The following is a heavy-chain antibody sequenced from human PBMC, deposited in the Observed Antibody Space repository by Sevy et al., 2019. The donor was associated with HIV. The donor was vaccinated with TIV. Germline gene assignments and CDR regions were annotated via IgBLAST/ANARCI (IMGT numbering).Heavy chain of an antibody. CDR1: GFTFSSYW. D-gene: IGHD6-13*01. J-gene: IGHJ4*02. V-gene: IGHV3-7*01. Sequence: GGCLRLSCEASGFTFSSYWMSWVRQAPGKGLEWVANIKEDGSVKNYVESVKGRFTISRDNAKNAVYLQMNSLRAEDAALYYGVRAIGAAGSYWGLGTLVTVSS. CDR3: VRAIGAAGSY. CDR2: IKEDGSVK.